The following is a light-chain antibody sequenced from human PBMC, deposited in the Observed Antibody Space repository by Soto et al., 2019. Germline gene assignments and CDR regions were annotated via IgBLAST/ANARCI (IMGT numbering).Light chain of an antibody. Sequence: QSALAQPASVSGSPGQSITISCTGTSSDVGGYNYVSWYQQHPGKAPNLVIFDVTYRPSVVSNRFSGSKSGNTASLTISGLQVEDEADYYCSSFTSSITLVFGGGTKLTVL. CDR1: SSDVGGYNY. J-gene: IGLJ2*01. V-gene: IGLV2-14*03. CDR3: SSFTSSITLV. CDR2: DVT.